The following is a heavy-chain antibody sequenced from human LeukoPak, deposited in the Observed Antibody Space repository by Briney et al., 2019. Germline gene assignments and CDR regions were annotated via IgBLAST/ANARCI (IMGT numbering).Heavy chain of an antibody. V-gene: IGHV3-30*04. J-gene: IGHJ4*02. CDR3: AREATYYDILTGYYNGPFDY. CDR2: ISYDGSNK. CDR1: GFTFSSYA. D-gene: IGHD3-9*01. Sequence: GGSLRLSCAASGFTFSSYAMHWVRQAPGKGLEWGAVISYDGSNKYYADSVKGRFTISRDNSKNTLYLQMNSLRAEDTAVYYCAREATYYDILTGYYNGPFDYWGQGTLVTVSS.